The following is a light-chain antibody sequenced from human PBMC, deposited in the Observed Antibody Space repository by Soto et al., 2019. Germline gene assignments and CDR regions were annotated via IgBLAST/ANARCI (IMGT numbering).Light chain of an antibody. J-gene: IGKJ1*01. CDR2: DAS. CDR1: QSINTW. V-gene: IGKV1-5*01. Sequence: DIQMTQSPSTLSASVGDRVTVTCRASQSINTWLAWYQQKPGKAPKLLIYDASSLQSGVPSRFTGRGSGTEFTLTISSLQPDDFATYYCQQYKSYPWTFGQGTKV. CDR3: QQYKSYPWT.